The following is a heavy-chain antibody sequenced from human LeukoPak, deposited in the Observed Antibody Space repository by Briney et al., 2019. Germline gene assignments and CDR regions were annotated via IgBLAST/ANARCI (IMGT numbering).Heavy chain of an antibody. V-gene: IGHV4-59*01. Sequence: PSETLSLTCTVSRGSISSYYWSWIRQPPGKRLEWIGYIYYSGSTNYNPSLKSRVTISVDTSKNQFSLKLTSVTAADTAVYYCARVGSHWDYFDHWGQGILVTVSS. CDR2: IYYSGST. CDR1: RGSISSYY. D-gene: IGHD7-27*01. CDR3: ARVGSHWDYFDH. J-gene: IGHJ4*02.